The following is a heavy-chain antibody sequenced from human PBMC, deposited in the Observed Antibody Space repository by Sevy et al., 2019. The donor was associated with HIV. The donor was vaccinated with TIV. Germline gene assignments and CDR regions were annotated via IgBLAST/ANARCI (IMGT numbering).Heavy chain of an antibody. Sequence: GGSLRLSCSTSGFNLGDYAMSWVRQSPGKGLEWVGFMRSKAFAGTTEYAASVKGRFTISTDDSKASAHLQMNSLSAEDTGVYYCIRSRLLGYTSMVPDYWGQGTLVTVSS. D-gene: IGHD3-10*01. V-gene: IGHV3-49*04. CDR3: IRSRLLGYTSMVPDY. CDR1: GFNLGDYA. J-gene: IGHJ4*02. CDR2: MRSKAFAGTT.